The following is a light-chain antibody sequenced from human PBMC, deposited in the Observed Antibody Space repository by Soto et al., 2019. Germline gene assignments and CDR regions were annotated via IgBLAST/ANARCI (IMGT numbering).Light chain of an antibody. J-gene: IGLJ2*01. CDR2: DVS. CDR1: SSDVGGYNY. Sequence: QSVLTQPASVSGSPGQSITISCTGTSSDVGGYNYVSWYQQHPGKAPKLMIYDVSNRPSGVSNRFSGSKPGNTASLTISGLQAEDEADYYCSSYTSSSTVVFGGGTKLTVL. V-gene: IGLV2-14*01. CDR3: SSYTSSSTVV.